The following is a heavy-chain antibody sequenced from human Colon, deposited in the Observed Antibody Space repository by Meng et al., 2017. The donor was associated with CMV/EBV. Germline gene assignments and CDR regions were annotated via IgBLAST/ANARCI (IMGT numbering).Heavy chain of an antibody. CDR1: GYTFTSYD. V-gene: IGHV1-8*03. CDR3: ARTGIVGAQQSGYWLAP. Sequence: ASAKVSCKASGYTFTSYDINWVRQATGQGLEWMGWMNPNSGNTGYAQKFQGRVTITRNTSISTAYMELSSLTSDDTAVYYCARTGIVGAQQSGYWLAPWGQGTQVTVSS. J-gene: IGHJ5*02. D-gene: IGHD1-26*01. CDR2: MNPNSGNT.